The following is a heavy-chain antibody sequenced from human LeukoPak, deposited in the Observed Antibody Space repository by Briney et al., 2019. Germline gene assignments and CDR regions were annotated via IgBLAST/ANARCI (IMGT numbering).Heavy chain of an antibody. V-gene: IGHV4-59*01. D-gene: IGHD6-13*01. CDR2: IYNSGST. J-gene: IGHJ4*02. CDR1: GGSISSYY. CDR3: ARLYSSSLGRVFDY. Sequence: PSETLSLTCTVSGGSISSYYWSWIRQPPGKGLEWIGYIYNSGSTNYNPSLKSRVTISVDTTKNQFSLKLSSVTAADTAVYYCARLYSSSLGRVFDYWGQGTLVTVS.